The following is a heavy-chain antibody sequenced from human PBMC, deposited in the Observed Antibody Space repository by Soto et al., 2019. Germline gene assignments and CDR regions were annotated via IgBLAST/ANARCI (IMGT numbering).Heavy chain of an antibody. V-gene: IGHV4-61*03. CDR1: GASVSSASYY. Sequence: NPSETLSLTCTVSGASVSSASYYWSWIRQPPGKGLEWIGYIYYSGRTDYNPSLKSRVTISVDASENHFSLKLSSVTAADTAVYYCARVGPYCGGDCYSPPPWGQGTLVTVSS. CDR2: IYYSGRT. J-gene: IGHJ5*02. CDR3: ARVGPYCGGDCYSPPP. D-gene: IGHD2-21*02.